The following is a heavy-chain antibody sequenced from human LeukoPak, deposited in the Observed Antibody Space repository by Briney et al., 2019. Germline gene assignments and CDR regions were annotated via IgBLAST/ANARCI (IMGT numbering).Heavy chain of an antibody. Sequence: GASLKISCKGSGYRFTSYWIGGGRQMPGKGLEGMGIIYPGESETRYSTSFQGQVTISADKSIRTAYLQWSSLKASDTAMYYCARPYPPGSDAFDIWGQGTMVTVSS. J-gene: IGHJ3*02. D-gene: IGHD1-14*01. V-gene: IGHV5-51*01. CDR3: ARPYPPGSDAFDI. CDR2: IYPGESET. CDR1: GYRFTSYW.